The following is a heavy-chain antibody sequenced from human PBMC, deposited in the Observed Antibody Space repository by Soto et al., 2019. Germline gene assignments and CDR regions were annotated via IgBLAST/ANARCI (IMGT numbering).Heavy chain of an antibody. CDR1: GDSLSNGSYY. V-gene: IGHV4-39*01. D-gene: IGHD2-8*01. CDR3: ATHVPYCTTSDCSYLEILSDP. Sequence: PSETLSLTCFVSGDSLSNGSYYWGWVRQPPGKGLEWIATFSYSGKVYSKPSLKSRVAISVDSLKNQFSLNLKSVTDADTAVYYCATHVPYCTTSDCSYLEILSDPWGRGTLVTVSS. J-gene: IGHJ5*02. CDR2: FSYSGKV.